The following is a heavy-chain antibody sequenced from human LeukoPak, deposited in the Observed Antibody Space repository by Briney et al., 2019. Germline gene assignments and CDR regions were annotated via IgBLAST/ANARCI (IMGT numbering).Heavy chain of an antibody. Sequence: PGGSLRLSCAASGFTFSSYWMHWVRQAPGKGLVWVSRTNGDGSSTNYADSVKGRFTISRDNAKNTVYLQMSSLRAEDTAVYYCARSNRWSFDYWGQGTLVTVSS. CDR2: TNGDGSST. V-gene: IGHV3-74*01. CDR3: ARSNRWSFDY. CDR1: GFTFSSYW. J-gene: IGHJ4*02. D-gene: IGHD5-24*01.